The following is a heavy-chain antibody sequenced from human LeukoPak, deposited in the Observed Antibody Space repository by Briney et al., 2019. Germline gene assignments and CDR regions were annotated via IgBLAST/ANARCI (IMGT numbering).Heavy chain of an antibody. CDR3: ARGYSSGWGYYVMDV. CDR1: GGSISSSNW. D-gene: IGHD6-19*01. Sequence: SGTLSLTCAVSGGSISSSNWWSWVRQPPGKGLEWIGEIYHSGSTNYNPSLKSRVTISVDKSKNQFSLKLSSVTAADTAVYYCARGYSSGWGYYVMDVWGQGTTVTVSS. J-gene: IGHJ6*02. V-gene: IGHV4-4*02. CDR2: IYHSGST.